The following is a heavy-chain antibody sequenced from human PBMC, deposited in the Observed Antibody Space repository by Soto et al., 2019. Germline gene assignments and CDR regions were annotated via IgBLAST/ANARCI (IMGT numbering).Heavy chain of an antibody. J-gene: IGHJ4*02. CDR1: GFTFSDHY. D-gene: IGHD3-22*01. CDR3: ARDCRSSGYSYFDY. Sequence: GGSLILSCAASGFTFSDHYMDWVRQAPGKGLEWVGRTRNKANSYTTEYAASVKGRFTISRDDSKNSLYLQMNSLKTEDTAVYYCARDCRSSGYSYFDYCGQGTLSTVSS. V-gene: IGHV3-72*01. CDR2: TRNKANSYTT.